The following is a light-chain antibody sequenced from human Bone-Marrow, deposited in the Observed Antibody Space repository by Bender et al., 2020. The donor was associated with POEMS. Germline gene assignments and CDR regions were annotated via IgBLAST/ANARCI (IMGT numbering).Light chain of an antibody. CDR3: QTWDSSTNGVV. V-gene: IGLV3-21*02. Sequence: SYVLTQPPSVSVAPGQTATITCGGNNIGSETVHWYQQRPGQAPVLVVYDESDRPSGIPERISGSNSGNTATLTISRVEAGDEADYYCQTWDSSTNGVVFGGGTKLTVL. CDR2: DES. CDR1: NIGSET. J-gene: IGLJ2*01.